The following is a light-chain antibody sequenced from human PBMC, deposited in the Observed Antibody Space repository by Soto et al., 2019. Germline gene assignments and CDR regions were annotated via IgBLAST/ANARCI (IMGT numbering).Light chain of an antibody. J-gene: IGKJ4*01. Sequence: EIVLTQSPATLSLSPGERATLSCRASQSVSSYLAWYQQKPGQSPRLLIYDASNRATGIPARFSGSGSGTDFTLPISNLEPEDFAVYYCQQRSDWPPLTFGGGTKVEI. V-gene: IGKV3-11*01. CDR1: QSVSSY. CDR3: QQRSDWPPLT. CDR2: DAS.